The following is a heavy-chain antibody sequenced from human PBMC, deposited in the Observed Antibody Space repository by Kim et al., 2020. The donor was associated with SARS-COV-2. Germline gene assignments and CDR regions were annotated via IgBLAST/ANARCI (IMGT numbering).Heavy chain of an antibody. CDR3: ARDGRVTIFGVVITRHKYGMDV. CDR1: GFTFSSYE. Sequence: GGSLRLSCAASGFTFSSYEMNWVRQAPGKGLEWVSYISSSGSTIYYADSVKGRFTISRDNAKNSLYLQMNSLRAEDTAVYYCARDGRVTIFGVVITRHKYGMDVWGQGTTVTVSS. D-gene: IGHD3-3*01. J-gene: IGHJ6*02. V-gene: IGHV3-48*03. CDR2: ISSSGSTI.